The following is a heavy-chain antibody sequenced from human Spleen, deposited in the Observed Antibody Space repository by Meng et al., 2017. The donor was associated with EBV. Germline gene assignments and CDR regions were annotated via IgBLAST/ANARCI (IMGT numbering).Heavy chain of an antibody. CDR1: GSSLSTHGLS. Sequence: QIALKESRPPLVKPSQTLTLSCTFSGSSLSTHGLSVGWVRQPPGKALEWLALIYWDGNKHYRPSLRTRLTITKDTSKNQVVLSMTNVDPVDTATYFCALRAGYSYGFSYFDSWGQGTLVTVSS. J-gene: IGHJ4*02. D-gene: IGHD5-18*01. CDR2: IYWDGNK. V-gene: IGHV2-5*02. CDR3: ALRAGYSYGFSYFDS.